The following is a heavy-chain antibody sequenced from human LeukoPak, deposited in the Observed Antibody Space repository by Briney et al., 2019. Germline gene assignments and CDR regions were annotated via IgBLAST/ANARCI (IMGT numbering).Heavy chain of an antibody. CDR1: GYTFTTYY. V-gene: IGHV1-46*01. Sequence: ASVKVSCKASGYTFTTYYMHWVRQAPGQGLEWMGIINPSGGSTGYAQKFQGRVTMTRDTSTSTVYMELSSLRSEDTAVYYCARDKMRLLDYGSGSYDYWGQGTLVTVSS. CDR3: ARDKMRLLDYGSGSYDY. D-gene: IGHD3-10*01. J-gene: IGHJ4*02. CDR2: INPSGGST.